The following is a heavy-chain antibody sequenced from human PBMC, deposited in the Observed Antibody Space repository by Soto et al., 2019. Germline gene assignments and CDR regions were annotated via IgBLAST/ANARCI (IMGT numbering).Heavy chain of an antibody. CDR2: ISGSGGNT. D-gene: IGHD3-10*01. Sequence: EVQLLESGGGLVQPGGSLRLSCAASGFTFSSYAMNWVRQAPGKGLEWVSTISGSGGNTYYADSVKGRFTISRDNSKNKLYLQMNSLRAEDTAVYYCAKRPDPGNYYYYYYMDVWGKGTTVTVSS. J-gene: IGHJ6*03. CDR3: AKRPDPGNYYYYYYMDV. V-gene: IGHV3-23*01. CDR1: GFTFSSYA.